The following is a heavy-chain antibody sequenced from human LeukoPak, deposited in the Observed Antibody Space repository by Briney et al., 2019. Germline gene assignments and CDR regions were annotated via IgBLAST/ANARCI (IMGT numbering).Heavy chain of an antibody. CDR2: IYHSGST. CDR1: GGSISSSNW. J-gene: IGHJ4*02. V-gene: IGHV4-4*02. D-gene: IGHD2-15*01. CDR3: AREGGGSQIDY. Sequence: SETQSLTCAVSGGSISSSNWWSWVRQPPGKGLEWIGEIYHSGSTNYNPSLKSRVTISVDKPKNQFSLKLSSVTAADTAVYYCAREGGGSQIDYWGQGTLVTVSS.